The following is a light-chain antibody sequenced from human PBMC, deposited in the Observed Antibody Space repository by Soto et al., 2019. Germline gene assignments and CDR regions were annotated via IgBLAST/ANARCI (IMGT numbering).Light chain of an antibody. Sequence: EIVLTQSPATLSLSPGERATLSCRASQSVSSYFAWYQQKPGQAPRLLISDASNRATGIPARFSGSGSGTDLTLTISSLEPEDFAIYYCQQRSNWPLTFGQGTRLEIK. J-gene: IGKJ5*01. CDR3: QQRSNWPLT. CDR1: QSVSSY. CDR2: DAS. V-gene: IGKV3-11*01.